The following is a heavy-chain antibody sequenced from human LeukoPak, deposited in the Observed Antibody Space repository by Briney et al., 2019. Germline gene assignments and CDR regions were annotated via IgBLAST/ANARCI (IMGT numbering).Heavy chain of an antibody. CDR3: ARWTNSGWGPKYYFDY. V-gene: IGHV4-39*01. D-gene: IGHD6-19*01. CDR1: GGSIAGGGYY. J-gene: IGHJ4*02. Sequence: SETLSLTCSVSGGSIAGGGYYWGWIRQPPGKGLEWIGSIYYSGSTYYNPSLKSRVTISVDTSKNQFSLKLSSVTAADTAVYYCARWTNSGWGPKYYFDYWGQGTLVTVSS. CDR2: IYYSGST.